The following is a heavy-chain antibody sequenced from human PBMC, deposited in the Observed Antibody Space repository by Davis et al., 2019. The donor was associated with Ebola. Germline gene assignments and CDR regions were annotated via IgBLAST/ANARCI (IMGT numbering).Heavy chain of an antibody. J-gene: IGHJ3*02. CDR2: ISGSGCST. V-gene: IGHV3-23*01. D-gene: IGHD3-10*01. Sequence: PGGSLRLSCAASGFTFSSYAMSWVRQAPGKGLEWVSAISGSGCSTYYADSVKGRFTISRDNSKNTLYLQMNSLRAEDTAVYYCAKDVPITMVRGDDAFDIWGQGTMVTVSS. CDR3: AKDVPITMVRGDDAFDI. CDR1: GFTFSSYA.